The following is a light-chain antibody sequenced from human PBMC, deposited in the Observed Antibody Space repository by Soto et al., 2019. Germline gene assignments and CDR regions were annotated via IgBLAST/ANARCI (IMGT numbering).Light chain of an antibody. J-gene: IGKJ3*01. Sequence: DIPMTQSPSSLSASVGDRVTITCRASQSISSYLNWYQQKPGKAPKLLIYAASSLQSGFPSRFSGSGSGTDFTLTISSLQPEDFAAYFCQHSYSTPFTFGPGTKVHIK. CDR3: QHSYSTPFT. CDR2: AAS. V-gene: IGKV1-39*01. CDR1: QSISSY.